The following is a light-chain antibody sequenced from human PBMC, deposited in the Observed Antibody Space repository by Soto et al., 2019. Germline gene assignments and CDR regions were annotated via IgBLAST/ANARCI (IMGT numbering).Light chain of an antibody. CDR3: QQYGHSPMYT. V-gene: IGKV3-20*01. J-gene: IGKJ2*01. CDR1: QTVSSSY. CDR2: GAS. Sequence: EIVLTQSPGTLSLSPGERATLSCRASQTVSSSYLAWYQKKPGQAPSLLIYGASTRATGIPGRFSGSASGTDFTLPISSREPEDFAVYYCQQYGHSPMYTFGQGTNLEIK.